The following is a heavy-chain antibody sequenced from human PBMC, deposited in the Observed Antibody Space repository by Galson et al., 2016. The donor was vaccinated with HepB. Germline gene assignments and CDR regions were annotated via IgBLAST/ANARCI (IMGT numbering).Heavy chain of an antibody. D-gene: IGHD5-18*01. V-gene: IGHV3-33*01. CDR1: GFTFRTYG. CDR3: ARDPGDSYGYFYYYYTMDV. J-gene: IGHJ6*02. CDR2: VWHDGGKK. Sequence: SLRLSCATSGFTFRTYGMHWVRQAPGKGLEWVAVVWHDGGKKYYTDSVKGRFTISRDNSKNTVYLQMNSLTADDTAVYYCARDPGDSYGYFYYYYTMDVWGQGTTVTVFS.